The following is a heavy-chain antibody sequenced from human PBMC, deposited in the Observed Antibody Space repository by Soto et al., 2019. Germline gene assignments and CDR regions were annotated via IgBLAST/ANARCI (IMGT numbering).Heavy chain of an antibody. D-gene: IGHD6-19*01. CDR1: GGSISSYY. Sequence: SETLSLTCTVSGGSISSYYWSWIRQPPGKGLEWIGYIYYSGSTNYNPSLKSRVTISVDTSKNQFSLKLSSVTAADTAVYYCAGSRYSSGWLYFDYWGQGTLVTVSS. CDR2: IYYSGST. CDR3: AGSRYSSGWLYFDY. J-gene: IGHJ4*02. V-gene: IGHV4-59*01.